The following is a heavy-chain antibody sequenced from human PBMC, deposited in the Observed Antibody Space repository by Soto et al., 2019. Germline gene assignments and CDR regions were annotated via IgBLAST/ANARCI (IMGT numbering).Heavy chain of an antibody. CDR1: GYTFTSYY. CDR2: INPSGGST. V-gene: IGHV1-46*01. J-gene: IGHJ6*02. CDR3: ARVASGSYSFYHYYGMDV. Sequence: ASVKVSCKASGYTFTSYYMHWVRQAPGQGLEWMGIINPSGGSTSYAQKFQGRVTMTRDTSTSTVYMELSSLRSEDTAVYYCARVASGSYSFYHYYGMDVWGQGTTVSVSS. D-gene: IGHD1-26*01.